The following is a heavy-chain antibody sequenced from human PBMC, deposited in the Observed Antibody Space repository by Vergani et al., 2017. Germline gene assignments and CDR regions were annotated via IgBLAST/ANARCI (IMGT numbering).Heavy chain of an antibody. CDR1: GFTLSNYD. D-gene: IGHD1-14*01. J-gene: IGHJ5*02. CDR2: IQFDGSNQ. V-gene: IGHV3-30*02. CDR3: ARDLRLLYNRFDP. Sequence: QVQLVESGGGVVQRGGSLRLSCATSGFTLSNYDMQWIRQGPGKGLEFVAFIQFDGSNQYYADSVKGRFTLSRDFSKNTLYLQMNSLRDGDTGVYYCARDLRLLYNRFDPWGQGTLVTVSS.